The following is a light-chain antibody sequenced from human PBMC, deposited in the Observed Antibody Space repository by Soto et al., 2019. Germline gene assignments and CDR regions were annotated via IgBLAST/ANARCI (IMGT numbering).Light chain of an antibody. Sequence: EVVMTQSQAILSVSPGERATLSCRASQSVSSTSLAWYQQKPGQAPRLLIYGASSRATGIPDRFSGSGSGTDFTLTISRLEPEDFAVYYCQLYGSSPGTFGQGTKVDIK. CDR1: QSVSSTS. CDR3: QLYGSSPGT. J-gene: IGKJ1*01. V-gene: IGKV3-20*01. CDR2: GAS.